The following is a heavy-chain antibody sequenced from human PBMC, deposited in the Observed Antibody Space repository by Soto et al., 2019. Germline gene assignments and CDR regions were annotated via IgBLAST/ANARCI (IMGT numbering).Heavy chain of an antibody. V-gene: IGHV3-53*01. D-gene: IGHD5-18*01. Sequence: TGGSLRLSCAASEFTVSGNYMTWVRRAPGKGLEWVSVIYSSGNTYYADSVKGRFTISRDNSKNTVYLQVNSLRAEDTAVYYCAGGPSRGYSYGFGVYWGQGTLVTVSS. J-gene: IGHJ4*02. CDR1: EFTVSGNY. CDR2: IYSSGNT. CDR3: AGGPSRGYSYGFGVY.